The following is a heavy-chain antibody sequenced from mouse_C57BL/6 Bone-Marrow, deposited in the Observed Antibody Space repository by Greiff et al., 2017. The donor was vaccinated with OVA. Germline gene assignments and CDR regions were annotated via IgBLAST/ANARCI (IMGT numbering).Heavy chain of an antibody. Sequence: VQPQQSGAELASPGASVTLSCKASGYTFTDHIMNWVKKRPGQGLEWIGRIYPVSGETNYNQKFMGKATFSVDRSSSTVYMVLNSLTSEDPAVYYCGRRDPFTTVVATDWYFDVWGTGTTVTVSS. CDR1: GYTFTDHI. D-gene: IGHD1-1*01. J-gene: IGHJ1*03. CDR3: GRRDPFTTVVATDWYFDV. V-gene: IGHV1-11*01. CDR2: IYPVSGET.